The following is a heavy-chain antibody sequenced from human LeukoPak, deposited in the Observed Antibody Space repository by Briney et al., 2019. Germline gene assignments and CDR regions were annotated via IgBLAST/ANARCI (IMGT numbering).Heavy chain of an antibody. J-gene: IGHJ4*02. CDR3: ARDPEGGNSPFDY. V-gene: IGHV4-59*01. CDR2: IYYSGST. D-gene: IGHD4-23*01. Sequence: PSETLSLTCTVSGGSISSYYWSWIRQPPGKGLEWIGDIYYSGSTNYNPSLKRRVTISVDTSKNQFSLKLSSVTAADTAVYYCARDPEGGNSPFDYWGQGTLVTVSS. CDR1: GGSISSYY.